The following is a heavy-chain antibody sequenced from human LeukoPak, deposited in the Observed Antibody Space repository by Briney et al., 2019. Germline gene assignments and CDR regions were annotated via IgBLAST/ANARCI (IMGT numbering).Heavy chain of an antibody. CDR3: ARVASGWYPVGYYYYYMDV. V-gene: IGHV1-18*01. J-gene: IGHJ6*03. CDR1: GYTFTSYG. Sequence: ASVKVSCKASGYTFTSYGISWVRQAPGQGLEWMGWISAYNGNTNYAQKLQGRVTMTTDTSTSTAYMELRSLRSDDTAVYYCARVASGWYPVGYYYYYMDVWGKGTTVTVSS. CDR2: ISAYNGNT. D-gene: IGHD6-19*01.